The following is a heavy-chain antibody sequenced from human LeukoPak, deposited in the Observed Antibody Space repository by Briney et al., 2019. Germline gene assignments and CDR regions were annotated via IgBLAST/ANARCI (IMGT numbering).Heavy chain of an antibody. V-gene: IGHV3-23*01. CDR2: ISGSGGST. CDR1: GFTFSNYA. CDR3: AKDRSSNWYYYDY. J-gene: IGHJ4*02. Sequence: PGGPLRLSCAASGFTFSNYALSWVRQAPGKGLDWVPDISGSGGSTYYADSVKGRFTISRDNSKNTMYLQMNSLRAEDTAVYYCAKDRSSNWYYYDYWGQGTLVTVSS. D-gene: IGHD6-13*01.